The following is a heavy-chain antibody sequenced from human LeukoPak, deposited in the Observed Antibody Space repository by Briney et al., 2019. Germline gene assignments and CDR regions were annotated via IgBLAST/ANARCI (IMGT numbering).Heavy chain of an antibody. D-gene: IGHD1-26*01. Sequence: GGSLRLSCAPSGFTFRNYGMHWVRQAPGKGLEWVSGLWYDGRNKAYADSVKGRFTISRDNSENMLYLQMNSLRAEDTAVYYCAGGSGISDFWGQGTLVTVSS. CDR3: AGGSGISDF. CDR1: GFTFRNYG. J-gene: IGHJ4*02. CDR2: LWYDGRNK. V-gene: IGHV3-33*01.